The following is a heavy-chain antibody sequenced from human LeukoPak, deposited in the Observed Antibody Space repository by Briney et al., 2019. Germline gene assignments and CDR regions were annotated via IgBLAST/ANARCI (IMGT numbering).Heavy chain of an antibody. CDR2: INPNSGGT. D-gene: IGHD4-11*01. CDR3: ATYDYTDYRFDY. V-gene: IGHV1/OR15-1*04. CDR1: GYIFTDYY. J-gene: IGHJ4*02. Sequence: ASVKVSCKASGYIFTDYYMHWVRQAPGQELGWMGRINPNSGGTNYAQKFQGRVTISRDNAKNSLYLQMNSLRAEDTGVYYCATYDYTDYRFDYWGQGTLVTVSS.